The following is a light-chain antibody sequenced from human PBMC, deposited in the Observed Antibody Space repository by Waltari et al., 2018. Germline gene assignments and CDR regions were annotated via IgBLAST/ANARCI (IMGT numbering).Light chain of an antibody. Sequence: QSALTQPASLSGSPGQSITISCTGTSGDVGFYNYVSWYQQQTGKAPRLIIYEVSERTSGVSNRFSGSKSGNTASLTISGLQAEDEADYYCNSYTGSSSWVFGGGTKLTVL. CDR1: SGDVGFYNY. V-gene: IGLV2-14*01. CDR2: EVS. CDR3: NSYTGSSSWV. J-gene: IGLJ3*02.